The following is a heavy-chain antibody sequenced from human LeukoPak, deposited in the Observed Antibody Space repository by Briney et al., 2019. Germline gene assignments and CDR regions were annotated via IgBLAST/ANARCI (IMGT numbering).Heavy chain of an antibody. CDR2: IIPILGIA. CDR3: ARDVTVTTIYNSTQPFDY. J-gene: IGHJ4*02. V-gene: IGHV1-69*04. D-gene: IGHD4-17*01. CDR1: GGTFSSYA. Sequence: ASVKVSCKASGGTFSSYAISWVRQAPGQGLEWMGRIIPILGIANYAQKFQGRVTITADKSTSTAYMELSSLRSEDTAVYYCARDVTVTTIYNSTQPFDYWGQGTLVTVSS.